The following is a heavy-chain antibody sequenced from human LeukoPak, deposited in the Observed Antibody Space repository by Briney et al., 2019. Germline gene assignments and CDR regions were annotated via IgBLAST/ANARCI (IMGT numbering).Heavy chain of an antibody. Sequence: GGSLRLSCAASRFIFTNAWMHWVRQAPGKGLEWVGRIKSKSDGETTDLAGSVQGRFTISRDDSKNTLYLQMNSLKTEDTAVYYCARGELEQQLVPGRGYDYWGQGTLVTVSS. J-gene: IGHJ4*02. V-gene: IGHV3-15*01. CDR2: IKSKSDGETT. CDR3: ARGELEQQLVPGRGYDY. D-gene: IGHD6-13*01. CDR1: RFIFTNAW.